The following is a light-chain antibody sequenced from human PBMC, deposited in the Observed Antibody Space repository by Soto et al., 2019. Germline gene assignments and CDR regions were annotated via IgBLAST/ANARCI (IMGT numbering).Light chain of an antibody. CDR2: AAS. J-gene: IGKJ1*01. CDR3: QQSYSTPTWT. CDR1: QSISSY. Sequence: DIPMTQSPSSLSASVGDRVTITCRASQSISSYLNWYQQKPGKAPNLLIYAASSLQSGVPSRFSVSGSVTDFTLTISSLQPEDVAPYYCQQSYSTPTWTCGQGTKVEIK. V-gene: IGKV1-39*01.